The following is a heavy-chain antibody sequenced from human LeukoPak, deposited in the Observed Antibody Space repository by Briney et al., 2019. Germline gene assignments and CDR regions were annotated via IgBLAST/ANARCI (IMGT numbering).Heavy chain of an antibody. V-gene: IGHV3-7*05. CDR1: GFTFSVFW. Sequence: GGSLRLSCVDSGFTFSVFWMGWVRQAPGKGLEWVATIKEDGSEKYYVDSVKGRLTISRDNAKNSLYLQMNSLRGEDTAVYYCARVSGHSGSPWGQGTLVTVAS. CDR3: ARVSGHSGSP. CDR2: IKEDGSEK. D-gene: IGHD5-12*01. J-gene: IGHJ5*02.